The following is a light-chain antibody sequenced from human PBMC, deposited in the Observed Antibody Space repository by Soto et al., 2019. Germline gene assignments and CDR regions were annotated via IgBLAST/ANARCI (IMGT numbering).Light chain of an antibody. CDR3: LQHKSYPIT. V-gene: IGKV1-17*03. CDR1: QGINNY. CDR2: TVS. Sequence: DIQMTQSPSSLSASVGDTVTITCRASQGINNYLAWFQQKPGKVPKRLIYTVSSLQNGVPSRFSGSGSGTEFTLTISSLQPEDSATYYCLQHKSYPITFGQGTRLEIK. J-gene: IGKJ5*01.